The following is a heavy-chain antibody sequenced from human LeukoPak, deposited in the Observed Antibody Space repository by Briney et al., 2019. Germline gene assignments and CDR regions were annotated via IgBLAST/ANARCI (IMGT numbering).Heavy chain of an antibody. Sequence: PGGSLRLSCAASGXTFSNYWMHWVRQAPGKGLVWVSLINSDGSSTNYADSVKGRFTIYRDNAKNTLYLQMNSLRAEDTAVYYCARDYGDAFDVWGQGTMVTVSS. V-gene: IGHV3-74*01. J-gene: IGHJ3*01. CDR2: INSDGSST. CDR3: ARDYGDAFDV. D-gene: IGHD4-17*01. CDR1: GXTFSNYW.